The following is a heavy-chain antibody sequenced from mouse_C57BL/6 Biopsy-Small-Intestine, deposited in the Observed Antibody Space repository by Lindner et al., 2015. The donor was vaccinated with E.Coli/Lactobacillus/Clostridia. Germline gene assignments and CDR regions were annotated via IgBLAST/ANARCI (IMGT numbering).Heavy chain of an antibody. CDR2: IDPANGNT. CDR1: GFNIKDDY. D-gene: IGHD2-1*01. Sequence: VQLQESGAELVRPGASVKLSCTASGFNIKDDYMHWVKQRPEQGLEWIGRIDPANGNTKYAPKFQDKATITADTSSNTAYLQLSSLTSEDTAVYYCARSGYGNYPSWFAYWGQGTLVTVSA. V-gene: IGHV14-3*01. CDR3: ARSGYGNYPSWFAY. J-gene: IGHJ3*01.